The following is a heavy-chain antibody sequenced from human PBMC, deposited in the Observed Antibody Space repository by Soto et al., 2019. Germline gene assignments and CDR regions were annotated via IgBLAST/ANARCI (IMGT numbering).Heavy chain of an antibody. D-gene: IGHD6-13*01. CDR1: GFTFSTYG. Sequence: GGSLRLSCAASGFTFSTYGMHWVRQAPGKGLEWVAAMSYDGTKQYYVDSVKGRFTISRDNSRNTLFLQVNSLRDEDTAVYYCAKEYGSTWIDHWGQGTLVTVSS. V-gene: IGHV3-30*18. J-gene: IGHJ4*02. CDR3: AKEYGSTWIDH. CDR2: MSYDGTKQ.